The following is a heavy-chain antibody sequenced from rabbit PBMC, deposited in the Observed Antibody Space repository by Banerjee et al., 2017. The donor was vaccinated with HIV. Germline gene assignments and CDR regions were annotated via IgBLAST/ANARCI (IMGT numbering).Heavy chain of an antibody. D-gene: IGHD4-1*01. CDR3: ARDTGAWGDFSL. Sequence: GGSLTLTCKASGLDFGSSYWICWVRQAPGKGLEWIGCIYTGSGATYYASWVNGRFTISRSTSLNTVDLKMTSLTAADTATYFCARDTGAWGDFSLWGPGTLVTVS. J-gene: IGHJ4*01. CDR1: GLDFGSSYW. V-gene: IGHV1S43*01. CDR2: IYTGSGAT.